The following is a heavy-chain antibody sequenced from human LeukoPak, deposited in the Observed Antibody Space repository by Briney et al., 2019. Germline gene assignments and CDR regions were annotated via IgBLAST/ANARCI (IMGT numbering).Heavy chain of an antibody. CDR3: VREAYDDFWSGSWRYYYYMDV. V-gene: IGHV3-7*01. J-gene: IGHJ6*03. Sequence: PGGSLRLSCAASGFTFSSYWMSWVRQAPGKGLEWVANIKKDGSEKFYVDSVKGRFTISRDNAKNSLYLQMSSLRAEDTAVYYCVREAYDDFWSGSWRYYYYMDVWGQGTLVAVSS. CDR2: IKKDGSEK. CDR1: GFTFSSYW. D-gene: IGHD3-3*01.